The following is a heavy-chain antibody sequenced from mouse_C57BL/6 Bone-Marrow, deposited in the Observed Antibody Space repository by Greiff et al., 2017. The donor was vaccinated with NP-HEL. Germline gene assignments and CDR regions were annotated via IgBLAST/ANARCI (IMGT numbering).Heavy chain of an antibody. CDR2: IDPENGDT. CDR1: GFNIKDDY. Sequence: EVQLQQSGAELVRPGASVKLSCTASGFNIKDDYMHWVKQRPEQGLEWIGWIDPENGDTEYASKFQGKATITADTSSNTAYLQLSSLTSEDTAVYYCTTWDGYYVRFAYWGQGTLVTVSA. CDR3: TTWDGYYVRFAY. V-gene: IGHV14-4*01. J-gene: IGHJ3*01. D-gene: IGHD2-3*01.